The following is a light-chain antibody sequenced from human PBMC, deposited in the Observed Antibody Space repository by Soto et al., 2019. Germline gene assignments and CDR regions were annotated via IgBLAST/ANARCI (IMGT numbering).Light chain of an antibody. CDR2: AAS. J-gene: IGKJ1*01. CDR3: LQDFNYPRT. Sequence: AIQMTQSPSSLSASVGDRVTITCRASEGIRNDLGWYQQKPGKAPKLLIYAASSLQTGVPSRFSGSGSGTDFTLNISSLQPEDFAAYYCLQDFNYPRTFGQGTKVEIK. CDR1: EGIRND. V-gene: IGKV1-6*01.